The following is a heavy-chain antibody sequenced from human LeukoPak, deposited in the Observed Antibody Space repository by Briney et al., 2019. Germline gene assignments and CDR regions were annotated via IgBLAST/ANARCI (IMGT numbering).Heavy chain of an antibody. D-gene: IGHD1-26*01. J-gene: IGHJ4*02. CDR3: AGDFAYRRLDY. CDR2: ISYDGSNK. CDR1: GFTFSSYA. Sequence: PGGSLRLSCAASGFTFSSYAMHWVRQAPGKGLEWVAVISYDGSNKYYADSVKGRFTISRDNSKNTLYLQMSSLRAEDTAVYYCAGDFAYRRLDYWGQGTLVTVSS. V-gene: IGHV3-30*04.